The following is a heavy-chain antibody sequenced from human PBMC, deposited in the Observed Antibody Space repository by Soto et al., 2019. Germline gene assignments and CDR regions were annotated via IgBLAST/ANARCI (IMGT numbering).Heavy chain of an antibody. CDR2: INPNSGGT. CDR3: ARPPEDYDPHAFDI. D-gene: IGHD3-22*01. CDR1: GYTFTGYY. J-gene: IGHJ3*02. Sequence: ASVKVSCKASGYTFTGYYMHWVRQAPGQGLEWMGWINPNSGGTNYAQKFQGRVTMTRDTSISTAYMELSRLRSDDTAVYYCARPPEDYDPHAFDIWGQGTMVTVSS. V-gene: IGHV1-2*02.